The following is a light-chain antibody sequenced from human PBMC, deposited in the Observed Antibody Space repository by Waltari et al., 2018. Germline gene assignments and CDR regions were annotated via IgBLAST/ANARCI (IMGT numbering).Light chain of an antibody. V-gene: IGLV2-11*01. CDR3: SSYAVSNTFVL. J-gene: IGLJ2*01. Sequence: QAAPTQPPSVSGSPGQSVTISCTGTSSDIGYYNAVSWYQQHPGKAPKLMIYEVRRRPSGVPDLFSCSNSCNTASLTISGLQAEDEADYYCSSYAVSNTFVLFGGGTPLTVL. CDR1: SSDIGYYNA. CDR2: EVR.